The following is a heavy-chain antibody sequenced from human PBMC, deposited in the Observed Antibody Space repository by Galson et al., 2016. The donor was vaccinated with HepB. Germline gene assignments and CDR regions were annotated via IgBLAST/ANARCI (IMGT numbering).Heavy chain of an antibody. D-gene: IGHD3-22*01. CDR3: ARVGPPVRLFDY. Sequence: ETLSLTCAVSGGSISSSNWWSWVRQPPGKGLEWIGEIYHSGSTNYNPSLKSRVTISVDKSKNQFSLKLSSATAADTAVYYCARVGPPVRLFDYWGQGTLVTVSS. J-gene: IGHJ4*02. V-gene: IGHV4-4*02. CDR2: IYHSGST. CDR1: GGSISSSNW.